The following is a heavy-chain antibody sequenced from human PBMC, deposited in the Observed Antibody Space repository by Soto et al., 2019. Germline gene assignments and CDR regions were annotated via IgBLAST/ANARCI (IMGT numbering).Heavy chain of an antibody. CDR3: AMGYYDYVWGSYRYIDY. J-gene: IGHJ4*02. V-gene: IGHV1-69*12. CDR2: IIPIFGTA. CDR1: GGTFSSYA. D-gene: IGHD3-16*02. Sequence: QVQLVQSGAEVKKPGSSVKVSCKASGGTFSSYAISWVRQAPGQGLEWMGGIIPIFGTANYAQKFQGRVTITADESTSTAYMELSSRRSEDTAVYYCAMGYYDYVWGSYRYIDYWGQGTLVTVSS.